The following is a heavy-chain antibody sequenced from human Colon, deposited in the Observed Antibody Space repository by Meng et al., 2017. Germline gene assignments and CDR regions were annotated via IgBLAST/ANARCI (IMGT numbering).Heavy chain of an antibody. J-gene: IGHJ4*02. V-gene: IGHV4-4*02. CDR1: TDSISSTSW. CDR2: TSHSGNI. Sequence: QVPPQESGPGLVMPSETLSLTCAVSTDSISSTSWWSWVRQPPGKGLEWIGETSHSGNIKYNPSLKSRVIISVDKSENQVSLKLSSVTAADTAVYYCVRNFDSWGQGIRVTVDS. CDR3: VRNFDS.